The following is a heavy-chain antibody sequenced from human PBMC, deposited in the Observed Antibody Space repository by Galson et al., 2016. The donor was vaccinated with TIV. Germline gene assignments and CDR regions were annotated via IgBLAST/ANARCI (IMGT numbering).Heavy chain of an antibody. D-gene: IGHD1-1*01. CDR1: GFTFSSYE. CDR3: ARERSGNDFENWFDP. V-gene: IGHV3-48*03. CDR2: ISNRGSMK. Sequence: SLRLSCAGSGFTFSSYEMNWVRQAPGKGLEWVSYISNRGSMKFYADSVKGRFTISRDNAKNSLYLQINSLRAEDTAVYHCARERSGNDFENWFDPWGQGTLVTVSS. J-gene: IGHJ5*02.